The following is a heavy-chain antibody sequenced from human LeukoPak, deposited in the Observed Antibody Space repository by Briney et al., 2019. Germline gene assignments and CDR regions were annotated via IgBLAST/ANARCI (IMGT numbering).Heavy chain of an antibody. CDR2: IYYSGST. V-gene: IGHV4-61*01. CDR3: ARLATTRWFDP. CDR1: GYSISSGYY. J-gene: IGHJ5*02. Sequence: PSETLSLTCAVSGYSISSGYYWGWIRPPPGKGLEWIGYIYYSGSTNYNPSLKSRVTISVDTSKNQFSLKLSSVTAADTAVYYCARLATTRWFDPWGQGTLVTVSS. D-gene: IGHD1-26*01.